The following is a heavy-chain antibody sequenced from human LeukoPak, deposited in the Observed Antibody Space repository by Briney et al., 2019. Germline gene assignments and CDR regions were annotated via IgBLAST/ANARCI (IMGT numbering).Heavy chain of an antibody. CDR1: GFTFSSYS. CDR3: ARVLIVATIVYFDY. CDR2: ISSSSSYI. J-gene: IGHJ4*02. V-gene: IGHV3-21*01. Sequence: GGSLRLSCAASGFTFSSYSMNWVRQAPGKGLEWVSSISSSSSYIYYADSVKGRFTISRDNAKNSLYLQMNSLRAEDTAVYYCARVLIVATIVYFDYWGQGTLVTVSS. D-gene: IGHD5-12*01.